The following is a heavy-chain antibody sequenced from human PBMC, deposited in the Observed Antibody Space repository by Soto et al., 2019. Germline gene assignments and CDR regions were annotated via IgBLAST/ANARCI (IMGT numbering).Heavy chain of an antibody. CDR3: AREPTYSYGGGDAFDI. CDR1: GFTFSSYA. V-gene: IGHV3-30-3*01. CDR2: ISYDGSNK. Sequence: QVQLVESGGGVVQPGRSLRLSCAASGFTFSSYAMHWVRQAPGKGLEWVAVISYDGSNKYYADSVKGRFTISRDNSKNTLYLPMNRLRAEDTAVYYCAREPTYSYGGGDAFDIWGQGKMVTVSS. J-gene: IGHJ3*02. D-gene: IGHD5-18*01.